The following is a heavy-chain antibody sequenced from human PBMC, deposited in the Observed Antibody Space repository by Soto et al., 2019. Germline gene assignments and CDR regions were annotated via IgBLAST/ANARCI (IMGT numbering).Heavy chain of an antibody. Sequence: QVQLVQSGAEVKKPGSSVKVSCKASGGTFSSYAISWVRQAPGQGLEWMGGIIPIFATANYAQKFQGRVTITADESTSTAYMELSSLTSEDTAVYYCARSRRYYDTSGYYYSWDYWGQGTLVTVTS. D-gene: IGHD3-22*01. V-gene: IGHV1-69*01. CDR1: GGTFSSYA. J-gene: IGHJ4*02. CDR3: ARSRRYYDTSGYYYSWDY. CDR2: IIPIFATA.